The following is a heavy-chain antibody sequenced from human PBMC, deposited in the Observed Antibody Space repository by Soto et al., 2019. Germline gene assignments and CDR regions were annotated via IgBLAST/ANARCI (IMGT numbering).Heavy chain of an antibody. J-gene: IGHJ4*02. V-gene: IGHV3-49*03. D-gene: IGHD3-9*01. Sequence: RRLSCTASGFTFGDYAMSWFRQAPGKGLEWVGFIRSKAYGGTTEYAASVKGRFTISRDDSKSIAYLQMNSLKTEDTAVYYCTSHYDILTGPLPYWGQGTLVTVSS. CDR3: TSHYDILTGPLPY. CDR2: IRSKAYGGTT. CDR1: GFTFGDYA.